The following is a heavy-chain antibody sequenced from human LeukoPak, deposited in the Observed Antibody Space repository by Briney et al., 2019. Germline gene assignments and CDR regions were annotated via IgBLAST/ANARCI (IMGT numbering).Heavy chain of an antibody. CDR1: GYTFTSYY. D-gene: IGHD3-22*01. CDR2: INPSGGST. V-gene: IGHV1-46*01. J-gene: IGHJ1*01. Sequence: ASVKVSCKASGYTFTSYYMHWVRQPPGQGLEWMGIINPSGGSTSYAQKFQGRVTMTRDTSTSTVYMELSSLRSEDTAVYYCARDGYYYDSSGPQTDEYFQHWGQGTLVTVSS. CDR3: ARDGYYYDSSGPQTDEYFQH.